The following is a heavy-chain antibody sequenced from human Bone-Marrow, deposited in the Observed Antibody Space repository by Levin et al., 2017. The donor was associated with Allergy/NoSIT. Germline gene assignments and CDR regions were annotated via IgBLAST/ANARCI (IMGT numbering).Heavy chain of an antibody. CDR3: ATSVGIAVAGGFDI. V-gene: IGHV1-2*02. J-gene: IGHJ4*02. Sequence: TGGSLRLSCKASGYTFTAYYMHWVRQAPGQGLEYMGWINPNSGGTKYVQKFQGRVTMTRDTSISTAYMELIRLRSDDTAVYYCATSVGIAVAGGFDIWGQGTLVTVSS. CDR1: GYTFTAYY. D-gene: IGHD6-19*01. CDR2: INPNSGGT.